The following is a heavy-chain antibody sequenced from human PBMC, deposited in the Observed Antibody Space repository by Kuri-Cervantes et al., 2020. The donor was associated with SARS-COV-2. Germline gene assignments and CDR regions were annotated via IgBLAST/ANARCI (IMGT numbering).Heavy chain of an antibody. CDR1: GFAVSSNY. Sequence: LSLTCAASGFAVSSNYMSWVRQAPGKGLEWVSIIYSDGSTYYADSVKGRFTISRDNSKNTLYLQMNSLRAEDTAVYYCAREGNEDAFETWGQGTRVTVSS. V-gene: IGHV3-53*01. J-gene: IGHJ3*02. CDR2: IYSDGST. CDR3: AREGNEDAFET.